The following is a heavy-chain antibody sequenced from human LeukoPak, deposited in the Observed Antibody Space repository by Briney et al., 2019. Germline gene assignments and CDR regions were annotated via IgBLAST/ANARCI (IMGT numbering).Heavy chain of an antibody. Sequence: SVKVSCKASGGTFSSYAISWVRQAPGQGLEWMGGIIPIFGTANYAQKFQGRVTITADESTSTAYMELSSLRSEDTAVYYCARDRWGVNYYQYMDVWGKGTTVTVSS. CDR3: ARDRWGVNYYQYMDV. CDR1: GGTFSSYA. D-gene: IGHD3-10*01. J-gene: IGHJ6*03. V-gene: IGHV1-69*13. CDR2: IIPIFGTA.